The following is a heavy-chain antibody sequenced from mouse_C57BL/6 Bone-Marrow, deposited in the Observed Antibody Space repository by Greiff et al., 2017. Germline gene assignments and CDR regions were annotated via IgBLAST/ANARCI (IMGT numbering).Heavy chain of an antibody. D-gene: IGHD3-2*02. CDR2: IYPGDGDT. Sequence: QVQLKQSGAELVKPGASVKISCKASGYAFSSYWMNWVKQRPGKGLEWIGQIYPGDGDTNYNGKFKGKATLTADKSSCTAYMQLSSLTSEDSAVYFCARTAQATCGWFAYWGQGTTLTVSS. CDR3: ARTAQATCGWFAY. V-gene: IGHV1-80*01. J-gene: IGHJ2*01. CDR1: GYAFSSYW.